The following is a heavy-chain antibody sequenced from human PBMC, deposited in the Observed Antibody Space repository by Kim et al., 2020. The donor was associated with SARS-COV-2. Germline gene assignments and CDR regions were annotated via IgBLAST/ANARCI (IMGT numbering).Heavy chain of an antibody. D-gene: IGHD6-13*01. Sequence: GGSLRLSCAASGFTFSSYWMHWVRQAPGEGLVWVSRINSDGSSTSYADSVKGRFTISRDNAKNTLYLQMNSLRAEDTAVYYCARDRIAAAGTSYYYYYGMDVWGQGTTVTVSS. J-gene: IGHJ6*02. CDR3: ARDRIAAAGTSYYYYYGMDV. CDR1: GFTFSSYW. CDR2: INSDGSST. V-gene: IGHV3-74*01.